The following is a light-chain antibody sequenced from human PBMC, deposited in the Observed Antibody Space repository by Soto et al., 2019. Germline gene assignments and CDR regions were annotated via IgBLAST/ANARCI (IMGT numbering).Light chain of an antibody. CDR3: PQRSNWPT. CDR1: QSLSSSF. J-gene: IGKJ5*01. V-gene: IGKV3D-20*02. CDR2: GES. Sequence: IVLTQSPGTLSLSPGERAILFCRASQSLSSSFLAWYQQKPGQAPRLLIYGESTRATGIPARFSGSGYGTDFTLTISSLEPEDFAVYYCPQRSNWPTVGPVTRLEIK.